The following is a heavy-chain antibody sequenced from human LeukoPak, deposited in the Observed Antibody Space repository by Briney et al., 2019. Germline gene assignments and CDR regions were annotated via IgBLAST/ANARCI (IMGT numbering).Heavy chain of an antibody. D-gene: IGHD6-13*01. V-gene: IGHV4-34*01. J-gene: IGHJ4*02. CDR3: ARGHRRVAGDPFDY. Sequence: PSETLSLTCAVYGGSFSGYYWIWIRQPPGKGLEWIGEINHSGSTNYNPSLKSRVTISVDTSKNQFSLKLSSVTAADTAVYYCARGHRRVAGDPFDYWGQGTLVTVSS. CDR1: GGSFSGYY. CDR2: INHSGST.